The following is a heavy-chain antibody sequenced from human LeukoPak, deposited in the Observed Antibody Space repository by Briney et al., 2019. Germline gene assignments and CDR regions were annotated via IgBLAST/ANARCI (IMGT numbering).Heavy chain of an antibody. CDR2: MWSDGSNK. J-gene: IGHJ4*02. V-gene: IGHV3-33*01. CDR3: ARNSALDY. Sequence: PGGSLRLSCAASGFTFSSYDMHWVRQAPGKGLEWVAVMWSDGSNKYHADSVKGRFTISRDNSKNTLYLQMNSLRAEDTAVYYCARNSALDYWGRGTLVTVSS. D-gene: IGHD2/OR15-2a*01. CDR1: GFTFSSYD.